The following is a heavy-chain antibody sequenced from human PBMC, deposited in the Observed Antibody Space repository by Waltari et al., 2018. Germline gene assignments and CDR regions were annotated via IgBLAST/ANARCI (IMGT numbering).Heavy chain of an antibody. D-gene: IGHD2-21*01. V-gene: IGHV4-34*01. Sequence: QVQLQQWGAGLLKPSETLSLTCAVYGGSFSGYYWSWIRQPPGKGLEWIGEINHSGSTNYNPSLKSRVTISVDTSKNQFSLKLSSVTAADTAVYYCARVSCGGDCYSDYFDYWGQGTLVTVSS. CDR2: INHSGST. CDR1: GGSFSGYY. J-gene: IGHJ4*02. CDR3: ARVSCGGDCYSDYFDY.